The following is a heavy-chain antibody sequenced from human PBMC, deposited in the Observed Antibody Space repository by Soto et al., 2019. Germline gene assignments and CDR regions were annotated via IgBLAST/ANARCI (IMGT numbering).Heavy chain of an antibody. V-gene: IGHV3-7*01. CDR2: IKQYGSEK. CDR1: GSTFSSCW. D-gene: IGHD2-2*01. Sequence: GGSLRLSCAASGSTFSSCWMSWVRQAPGKGLEWVANIKQYGSEKYYVDSVKGRFTISRDNAKNPLYLHMNSLRAADTAVYSCARGDIVVVPAAMLDYWGQGTLVTVSS. CDR3: ARGDIVVVPAAMLDY. J-gene: IGHJ4*02.